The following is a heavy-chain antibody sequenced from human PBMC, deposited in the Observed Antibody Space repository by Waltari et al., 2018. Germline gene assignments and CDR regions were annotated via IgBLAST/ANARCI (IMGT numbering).Heavy chain of an antibody. CDR1: GFTFSSYA. Sequence: QVQLVESGGGVVQPGRSLRLSCAASGFTFSSYAMHWVRQAPGKGLECVAVITYDGSNKDNTDFVEGRFTISRDNAKDTRYLQMNSLRAGDTAVYYCARAHGKRHWWGMGYRGQGTLVPVSS. J-gene: IGHJ4*03. CDR2: ITYDGSNK. V-gene: IGHV3-30-3*01. D-gene: IGHD2-8*02. CDR3: ARAHGKRHWWGMGY.